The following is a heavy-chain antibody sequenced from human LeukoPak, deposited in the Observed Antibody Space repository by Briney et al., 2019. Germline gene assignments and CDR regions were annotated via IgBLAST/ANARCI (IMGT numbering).Heavy chain of an antibody. CDR1: GFTFSSYA. J-gene: IGHJ6*03. Sequence: GGSLRLSCAASGFTFSSYAMSWVRQAPGKGLEWVSAISGSGGSTYYADSVKGRFTISRDNSKNMLYLQMNSLRAEDTAVYYCATAAAPYYYYYMDVWGKGTTVTVSS. CDR3: ATAAAPYYYYYMDV. D-gene: IGHD6-13*01. CDR2: ISGSGGST. V-gene: IGHV3-23*01.